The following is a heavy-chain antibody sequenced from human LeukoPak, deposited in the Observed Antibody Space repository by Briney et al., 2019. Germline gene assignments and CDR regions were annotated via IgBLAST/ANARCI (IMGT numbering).Heavy chain of an antibody. CDR1: GGSFSGYY. CDR2: INHSGST. CDR3: ARDLQIVPAAMDAFDI. J-gene: IGHJ3*02. V-gene: IGHV4-34*01. D-gene: IGHD2-2*01. Sequence: SETLSLTCAVYGGSFSGYYWSWIRQPPGKGLEWIGEINHSGSTNYNPSLKSRVTISVDTSKNQFSLKLSSVTAADTAVYYCARDLQIVPAAMDAFDIWGQGTMVTVS.